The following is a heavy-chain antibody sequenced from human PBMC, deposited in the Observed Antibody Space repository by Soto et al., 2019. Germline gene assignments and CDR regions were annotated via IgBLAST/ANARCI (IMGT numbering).Heavy chain of an antibody. CDR3: ARQADYGGGYYYYGMDV. V-gene: IGHV5-51*01. D-gene: IGHD4-17*01. J-gene: IGHJ6*02. CDR2: IYPGDSDT. Sequence: PGESLKISCKGSGYSFTSYWIGWVRQMPGKGLEWMGIIYPGDSDTRYSPSFQGQVTISADKSISTAYLQWSSLKASDTAMYYCARQADYGGGYYYYGMDVWGQGTTVTVSS. CDR1: GYSFTSYW.